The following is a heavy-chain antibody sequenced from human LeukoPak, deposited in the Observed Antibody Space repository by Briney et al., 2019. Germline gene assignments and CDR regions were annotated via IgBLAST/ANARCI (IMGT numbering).Heavy chain of an antibody. CDR3: ARSDIVATITDY. J-gene: IGHJ4*02. Sequence: SVRVSCKASGGTFSSYAISWVRQAPGQGLEWMGRIIPIFGTANYAQKFQGRVTITTDESTSTAYVELSSLRSEDTAVYYCARSDIVATITDYWGQGTLVTVSS. CDR2: IIPIFGTA. V-gene: IGHV1-69*05. D-gene: IGHD5-12*01. CDR1: GGTFSSYA.